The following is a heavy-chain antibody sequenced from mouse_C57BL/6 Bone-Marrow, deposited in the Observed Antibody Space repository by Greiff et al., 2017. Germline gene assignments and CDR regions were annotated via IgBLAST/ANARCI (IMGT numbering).Heavy chain of an antibody. CDR1: GYTFTSYW. CDR2: INPSNGGT. Sequence: VQLQQPGTELVKPGASVKLSCKASGYTFTSYWMHWVKQRPGQGLEWIGNINPSNGGTNYNEKFKSKATLTVDKSSSTAYMQLSSLTSEDSAVXYCARWSGIRYDGYLVYYYARDYWGQGTSVTVSS. CDR3: ARWSGIRYDGYLVYYYARDY. D-gene: IGHD2-3*01. J-gene: IGHJ4*01. V-gene: IGHV1-53*01.